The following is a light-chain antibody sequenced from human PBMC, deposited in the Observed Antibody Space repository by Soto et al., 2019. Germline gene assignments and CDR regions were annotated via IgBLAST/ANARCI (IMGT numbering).Light chain of an antibody. J-gene: IGLJ2*01. Sequence: SYELTQPLSVSVALGQTARITCGGNHIGSKNVHWYQQKPGQAPVLVIFRDYNRPSGIPERFSGSNSVNTATLSISRAQAGDEADYYCQVWDSSTHVVFGGGTKLTVL. V-gene: IGLV3-9*01. CDR1: HIGSKN. CDR3: QVWDSSTHVV. CDR2: RDY.